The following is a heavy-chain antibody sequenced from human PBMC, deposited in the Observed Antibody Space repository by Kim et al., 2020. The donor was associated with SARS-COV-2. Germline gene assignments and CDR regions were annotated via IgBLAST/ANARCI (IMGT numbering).Heavy chain of an antibody. Sequence: KYYADAVKGRFTIARDNSKDTLYLKMNSLRAEDTAVYYCARGSSYYYMDVWGKGTTVTVSS. CDR2: K. V-gene: IGHV3-30*01. J-gene: IGHJ6*03. D-gene: IGHD2-15*01. CDR3: ARGSSYYYMDV.